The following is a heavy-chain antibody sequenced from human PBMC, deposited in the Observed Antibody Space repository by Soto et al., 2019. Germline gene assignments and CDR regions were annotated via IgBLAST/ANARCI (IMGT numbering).Heavy chain of an antibody. J-gene: IGHJ1*01. CDR3: ARCSGGGCYDPLHEDFQH. CDR2: ISSSSRDI. Sequence: GGSLRLSCAASGFTFSTYSMNWVRQAPGKGLEWVSSISSSSRDIFYADSVKGRFSISRDNTKNSLYLQMNSLRAEDTATYYCARCSGGGCYDPLHEDFQHWGQGTRVTVAS. D-gene: IGHD2-15*01. CDR1: GFTFSTYS. V-gene: IGHV3-21*01.